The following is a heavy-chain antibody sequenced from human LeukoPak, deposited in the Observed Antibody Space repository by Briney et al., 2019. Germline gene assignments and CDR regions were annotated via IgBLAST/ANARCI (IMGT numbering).Heavy chain of an antibody. V-gene: IGHV3-30*02. CDR1: GFTFSSYG. Sequence: GGSLRLSCATSGFTFSSYGMHWVRQAPGKGLQWVAFIPSDGRNKYYADSVKGRFTISRDNAKNTVYLQMNSLRPEDTAVYYCARDRFYIPDVWGKGTTVTISS. D-gene: IGHD3-10*01. J-gene: IGHJ6*04. CDR3: ARDRFYIPDV. CDR2: IPSDGRNK.